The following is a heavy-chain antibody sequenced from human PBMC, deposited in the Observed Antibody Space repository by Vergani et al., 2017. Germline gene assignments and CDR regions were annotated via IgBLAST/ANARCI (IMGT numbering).Heavy chain of an antibody. CDR3: ARGNPYVDFDI. J-gene: IGHJ3*02. CDR1: GGSLSGYY. CDR2: IHTNGVI. D-gene: IGHD3-16*01. Sequence: QMQLQQWGAGLLKPSETLSLTCAVYGGSLSGYYWSWLRQPAGKRLEWIGRIHTNGVIHYNPSLNSRATISVDTSRNQISLKLTSVTATDTAIYFCARGNPYVDFDIWGQGTMITVSS. V-gene: IGHV4-59*10.